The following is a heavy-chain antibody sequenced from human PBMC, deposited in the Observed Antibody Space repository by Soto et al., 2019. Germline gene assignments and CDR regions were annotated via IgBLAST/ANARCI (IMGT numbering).Heavy chain of an antibody. V-gene: IGHV3-21*01. J-gene: IGHJ6*02. CDR2: ISSSSSYI. Sequence: GGSLRLSCAASGFTFSSYSMNWVRQAPGKGLEWVSSISSSSSYIYYADSVKGRFTISRDNAKNSLYLQMNSLRAEDTAVYYCAREEREFGVAYYYYYGMDVWGQGTTVTVSS. D-gene: IGHD3-3*01. CDR1: GFTFSSYS. CDR3: AREEREFGVAYYYYYGMDV.